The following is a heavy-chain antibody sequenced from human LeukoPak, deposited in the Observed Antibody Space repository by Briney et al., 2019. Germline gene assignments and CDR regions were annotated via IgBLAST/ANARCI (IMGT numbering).Heavy chain of an antibody. CDR2: IDWDDDK. D-gene: IGHD5-18*01. J-gene: IGHJ3*02. V-gene: IGHV2-70*04. CDR1: GFSLSTSGMR. Sequence: SGPALVKPTQTLTLTCTFSGFSLSTSGMRVSWIRQPPGKALEWLARIDWDDDKFYSTSLKTRLTISKDTSKNQVVLTMTNMDPVDTATYYCARIPDTPDAFDIWGQGTMVTVPS. CDR3: ARIPDTPDAFDI.